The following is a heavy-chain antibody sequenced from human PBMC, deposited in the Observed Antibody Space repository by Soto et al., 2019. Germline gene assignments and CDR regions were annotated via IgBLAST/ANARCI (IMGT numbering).Heavy chain of an antibody. CDR2: IIPILGIA. V-gene: IGHV1-69*04. CDR3: ARDLALGPERYYFDY. CDR1: GGTFSSYT. J-gene: IGHJ4*02. D-gene: IGHD1-1*01. Sequence: SVKVSCKASGGTFSSYTISWVRQAPGQGLEWMGRIIPILGIANYAQKFQGRVTITADKSTSTAYMELSSLRSEDTAVYYCARDLALGPERYYFDYWGQGTLVTVSS.